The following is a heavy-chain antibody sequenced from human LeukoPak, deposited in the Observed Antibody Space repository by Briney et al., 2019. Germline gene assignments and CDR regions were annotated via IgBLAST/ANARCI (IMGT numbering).Heavy chain of an antibody. Sequence: ASVKVSCKASGGTFSSYAINWVRQATGQGLEWMGWMNPNSGNTGYAQKFQGRVTITRNTSISTAYMELSSLRSEDTAVYYCARGLLEGDYMDVWGKGTTVTVSS. V-gene: IGHV1-8*03. D-gene: IGHD1-26*01. CDR2: MNPNSGNT. CDR1: GGTFSSYA. J-gene: IGHJ6*03. CDR3: ARGLLEGDYMDV.